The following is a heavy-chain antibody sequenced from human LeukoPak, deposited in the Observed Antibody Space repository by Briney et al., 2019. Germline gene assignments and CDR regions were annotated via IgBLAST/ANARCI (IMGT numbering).Heavy chain of an antibody. CDR1: GYTFTDYY. V-gene: IGHV1-2*02. CDR2: INPNSGGT. D-gene: IGHD3-22*01. Sequence: GASVKVSCKASGYTFTDYYMHWVRQAPGQGLEWIGWINPNSGGTNYAQKFQGRVTMTRDTSISTAYMELSRLRSDDTAVYYCARAYDSSGYYWDAFDIWGQGTMVTVSS. J-gene: IGHJ3*02. CDR3: ARAYDSSGYYWDAFDI.